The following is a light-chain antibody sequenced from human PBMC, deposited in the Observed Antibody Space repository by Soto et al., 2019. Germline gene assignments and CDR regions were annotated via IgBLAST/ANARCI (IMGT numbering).Light chain of an antibody. Sequence: QSALTKPPSASGSPGPSVAISCTGTTSDIGGYNFVSWYQQHPGKAPKLMIYDGTKRPPGVPDRFSGSKSGNTATLIVSGLQAEDEADYYCSSHGGSNNPYVFGPGTKVTVL. CDR3: SSHGGSNNPYV. V-gene: IGLV2-8*01. J-gene: IGLJ1*01. CDR2: DGT. CDR1: TSDIGGYNF.